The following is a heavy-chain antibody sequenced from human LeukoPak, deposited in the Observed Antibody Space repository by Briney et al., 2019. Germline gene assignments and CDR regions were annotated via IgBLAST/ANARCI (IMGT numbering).Heavy chain of an antibody. CDR2: ISSSSSTI. Sequence: GGSLRLSCAASGFTFSSYSMNWVRQAPGKGLEWVSYISSSSSTIYYADSVKGRFTISRDNAKNSLYLQMNSLRAEDTAVYYCARAVKVVITGPFDYWGQGTLVTVSS. D-gene: IGHD3-22*01. CDR1: GFTFSSYS. J-gene: IGHJ4*02. V-gene: IGHV3-48*01. CDR3: ARAVKVVITGPFDY.